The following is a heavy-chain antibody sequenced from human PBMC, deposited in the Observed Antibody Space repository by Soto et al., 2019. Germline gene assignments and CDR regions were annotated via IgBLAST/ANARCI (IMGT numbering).Heavy chain of an antibody. V-gene: IGHV4-59*08. Sequence: SETLSLTCTVSGGSISSHYWSWIRQPPGKGLEWIGYIYYTGSTNYNPSLKSRVTISVDMSRNQFSLKLSSVTAADTAVYYCARVPSPWGQGTLVTVSS. CDR3: ARVPSP. J-gene: IGHJ5*02. CDR2: IYYTGST. CDR1: GGSISSHY.